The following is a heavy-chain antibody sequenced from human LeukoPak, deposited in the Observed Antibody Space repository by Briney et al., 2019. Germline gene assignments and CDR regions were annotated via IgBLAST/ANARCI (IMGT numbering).Heavy chain of an antibody. CDR3: ASDHMVRGVYYFDY. CDR1: GYTFTGYS. CDR2: ITTSTGNP. J-gene: IGHJ4*02. V-gene: IGHV7-4-1*02. D-gene: IGHD3-10*01. Sequence: ASVKVSCKASGYTFTGYSINWLRQAPGQRLEWMGWITTSTGNPTYAQGFTGRFVFSLDTSVSTTYLHINSLKAEDTAVYYCASDHMVRGVYYFDYWGQGTLVTVSS.